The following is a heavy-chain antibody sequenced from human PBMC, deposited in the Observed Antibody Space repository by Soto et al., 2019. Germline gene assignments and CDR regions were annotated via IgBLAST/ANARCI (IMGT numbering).Heavy chain of an antibody. J-gene: IGHJ6*02. Sequence: QLQLVQSGAEVKKPGSSVTVSCKAPGGTFSSYAISWVRQAPGQGLEWMGGVIPSFGTAKYAQKFQGRVTITADESTGTGYMELRSLRSEDTAVYYCARSQGGSSSLDIYYYYYYGMDVWGQGTTVTVSS. V-gene: IGHV1-69*01. CDR1: GGTFSSYA. CDR3: ARSQGGSSSLDIYYYYYYGMDV. CDR2: VIPSFGTA. D-gene: IGHD2-15*01.